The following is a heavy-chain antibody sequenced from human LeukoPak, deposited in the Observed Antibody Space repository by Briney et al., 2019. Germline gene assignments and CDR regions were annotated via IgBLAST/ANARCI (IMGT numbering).Heavy chain of an antibody. J-gene: IGHJ4*02. CDR3: ARGPLTMVRGVIEGYFDY. Sequence: ASVKVSCKASGYTFTGYYMHWVRQAPGQGLEWMGWINPNSGGTNYAQKFQGRVTMTRDTSISTAYTELSRLRSDDTAVYYCARGPLTMVRGVIEGYFDYWGQGTLVTVSS. CDR1: GYTFTGYY. D-gene: IGHD3-10*01. V-gene: IGHV1-2*02. CDR2: INPNSGGT.